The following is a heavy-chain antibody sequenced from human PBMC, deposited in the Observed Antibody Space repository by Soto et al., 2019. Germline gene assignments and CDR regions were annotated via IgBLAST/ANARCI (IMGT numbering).Heavy chain of an antibody. Sequence: ASGPTLVNPTQTLTLTCTFSGFSLSSSGVGVGWVRQPPGKPLEWLALIYWNDDKNYSPSLKSRLTITKDTSKNQVVLTMTNMDPVDTATYYCGHRPRPRTTVFAVWFDPWGQGTLVTVSS. V-gene: IGHV2-5*01. D-gene: IGHD4-17*01. CDR3: GHRPRPRTTVFAVWFDP. J-gene: IGHJ5*02. CDR2: IYWNDDK. CDR1: GFSLSSSGVG.